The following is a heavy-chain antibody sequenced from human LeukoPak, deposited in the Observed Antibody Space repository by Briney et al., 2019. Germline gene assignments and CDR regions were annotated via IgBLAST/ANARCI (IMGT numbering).Heavy chain of an antibody. CDR2: ISYSGTT. V-gene: IGHV4-39*07. D-gene: IGHD6-13*01. Sequence: SETLSLTCTVSGGSISSSNYFWGWVRQPPGKGLEWIGTISYSGTTHDNPSLKSRVIISVDTSKKQFSLRLSSVTAADTAVYYCARGFTNSSSWYGDFDYWGQGTLVTVSS. J-gene: IGHJ4*02. CDR3: ARGFTNSSSWYGDFDY. CDR1: GGSISSSNYF.